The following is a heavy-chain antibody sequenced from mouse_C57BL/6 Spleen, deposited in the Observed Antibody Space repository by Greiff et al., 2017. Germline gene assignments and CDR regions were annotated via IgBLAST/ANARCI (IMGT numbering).Heavy chain of an antibody. J-gene: IGHJ2*01. CDR2: INPSTGGT. CDR1: GYSFTGYY. V-gene: IGHV1-42*01. D-gene: IGHD1-1*01. CDR3: ARGATVVAYYFGC. Sequence: EVQLQQSGPELVKPGASVKISCKASGYSFTGYYMNWVKQSPEKSLEWIGEINPSTGGTTYNQKFKAKATLTVDKSSSTAYMQLKSLTSEDSAVYYCARGATVVAYYFGCWGQGTTLTVS.